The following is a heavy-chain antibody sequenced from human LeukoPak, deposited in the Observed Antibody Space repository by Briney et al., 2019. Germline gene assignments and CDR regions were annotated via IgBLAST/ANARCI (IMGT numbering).Heavy chain of an antibody. Sequence: GGSLRPPWAAPGFTLSSLWMRWVRPAPGEGMEWGGKIKADGSGTYYVDSVKGRFTNSRDNAKNSLYLQMNSLRAEDTAVYYCAGCSTVTTYYYSYYMDIWGKGTTVTVSS. CDR2: IKADGSGT. CDR3: AGCSTVTTYYYSYYMDI. CDR1: GFTLSSLW. V-gene: IGHV3-7*01. D-gene: IGHD4-17*01. J-gene: IGHJ6*03.